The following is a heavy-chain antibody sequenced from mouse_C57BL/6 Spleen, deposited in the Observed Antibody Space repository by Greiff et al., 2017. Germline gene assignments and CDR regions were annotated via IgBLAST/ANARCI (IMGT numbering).Heavy chain of an antibody. Sequence: VQLQASGAELVRPGASVTLSCKASGYTFTDYEMHWVKQTPVKGLEWIGAIDPETGGTAYKQKFKGKAILTADKSSSTAYMELRSLTSEDSAVYYCTAKLGRRFAYWGQGTLVTVSA. CDR2: IDPETGGT. J-gene: IGHJ3*01. D-gene: IGHD4-1*01. V-gene: IGHV1-15*01. CDR1: GYTFTDYE. CDR3: TAKLGRRFAY.